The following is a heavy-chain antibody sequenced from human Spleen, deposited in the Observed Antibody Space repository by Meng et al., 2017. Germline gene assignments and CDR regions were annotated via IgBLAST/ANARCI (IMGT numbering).Heavy chain of an antibody. D-gene: IGHD6-19*01. Sequence: ITMRQSGPTLVNPRHTLTPTCTVAGFSLSTTAVGVGWIRQPPGKALEWLAFIYWDDAELFSPSLNSRLTITKDSSKKQVVLTRTNMDPVDTATYYCAHSSVWLFDYWGQGTLVTVSS. CDR1: GFSLSTTAVG. CDR2: IYWDDAE. CDR3: AHSSVWLFDY. J-gene: IGHJ4*02. V-gene: IGHV2-5*02.